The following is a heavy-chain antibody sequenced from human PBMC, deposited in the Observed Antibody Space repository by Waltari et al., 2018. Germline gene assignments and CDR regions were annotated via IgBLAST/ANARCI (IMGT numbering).Heavy chain of an antibody. CDR3: AREQGSSWYSDYYYGMDV. CDR1: GFTFSSLS. D-gene: IGHD6-13*01. CDR2: ISRSSSYI. V-gene: IGHV3-21*01. J-gene: IGHJ6*02. Sequence: EVQLVWCGGGLVKPGGSLSPSSAAYGFTFSSLSLTWVCQAPGKGLEWVSSISRSSSYINYAESVKGRFTISRDNAKNSLYLQMNSLRAEDTAVYYCAREQGSSWYSDYYYGMDVWGQGTTVTVSS.